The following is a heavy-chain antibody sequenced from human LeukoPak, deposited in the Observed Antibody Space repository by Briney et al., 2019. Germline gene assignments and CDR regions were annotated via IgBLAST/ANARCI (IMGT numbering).Heavy chain of an antibody. CDR3: ARESSGWYVNY. CDR2: INSDGSST. Sequence: PGGSLRLSXAASGFTFSSYWMHWVRQAPGKGLVWVSRINSDGSSTSYADSVKGRFTISRDNAKNTLYLQMNSLRAEDTAVYYCARESSGWYVNYWGQGTLVTVSS. CDR1: GFTFSSYW. V-gene: IGHV3-74*01. J-gene: IGHJ4*02. D-gene: IGHD6-19*01.